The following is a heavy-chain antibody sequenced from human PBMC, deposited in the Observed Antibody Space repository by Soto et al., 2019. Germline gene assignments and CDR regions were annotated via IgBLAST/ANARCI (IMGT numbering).Heavy chain of an antibody. CDR1: GFPFSSYA. J-gene: IGHJ5*02. D-gene: IGHD4-17*01. Sequence: GGSLRLSCAASGFPFSSYAMSWVRQAPGKGLEWVSAISGSGGSTYYADSVKGRFTISRDNSKNTLYLQMNSLRAEDTAVYYCAKAFKMTTYHWFDPWGQGTLVTVSS. CDR3: AKAFKMTTYHWFDP. CDR2: ISGSGGST. V-gene: IGHV3-23*01.